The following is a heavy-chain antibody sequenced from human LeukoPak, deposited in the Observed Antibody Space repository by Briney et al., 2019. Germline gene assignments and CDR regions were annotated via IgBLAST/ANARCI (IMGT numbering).Heavy chain of an antibody. J-gene: IGHJ5*02. Sequence: PSETLSLTCTVSGGSISSYYWSWIRQPPGKGLEWIGYIYYSGSTNYNPSLKSRVTISVDTSKNQFSLKLSSVTAADTAVYYCARRSTSCYRMCAFDPWGQGTLVTVSS. D-gene: IGHD2-2*02. V-gene: IGHV4-59*01. CDR1: GGSISSYY. CDR3: ARRSTSCYRMCAFDP. CDR2: IYYSGST.